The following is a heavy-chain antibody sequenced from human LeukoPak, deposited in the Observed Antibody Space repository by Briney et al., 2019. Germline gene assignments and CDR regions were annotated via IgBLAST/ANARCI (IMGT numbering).Heavy chain of an antibody. CDR2: IWNDGSET. J-gene: IGHJ4*02. Sequence: GGSLRLSCAASGFTFSSYGMHWVRQAPGKRLEWVAVIWNDGSETFHADSVKGRFRIARDNSKNTLYLQMNSLRAEDTAVYFCARDMGRAWYGPPDYWGQGTLVTVSS. V-gene: IGHV3-33*08. D-gene: IGHD6-13*01. CDR3: ARDMGRAWYGPPDY. CDR1: GFTFSSYG.